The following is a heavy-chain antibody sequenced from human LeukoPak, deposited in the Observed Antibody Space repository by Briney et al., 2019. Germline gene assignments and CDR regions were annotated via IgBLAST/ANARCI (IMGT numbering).Heavy chain of an antibody. Sequence: PGGSLRLSCAASGFTFSSYSMNWVRQAPGKGLEWVSSISSSSSYIYYADSVKGRFSISRDDAKNSLYLQMNSLRAEDTAVYYCARVQWELLYSRPGYYYGMDVWGQGTTVTVSS. CDR1: GFTFSSYS. V-gene: IGHV3-21*01. J-gene: IGHJ6*02. D-gene: IGHD1-26*01. CDR3: ARVQWELLYSRPGYYYGMDV. CDR2: ISSSSSYI.